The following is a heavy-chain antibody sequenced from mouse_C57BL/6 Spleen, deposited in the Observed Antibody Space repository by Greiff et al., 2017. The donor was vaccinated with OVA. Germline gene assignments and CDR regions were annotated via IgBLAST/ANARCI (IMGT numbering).Heavy chain of an antibody. V-gene: IGHV14-4*01. CDR1: GFNIKDDY. Sequence: VQLQQSGAELVRPGASVKLSCTASGFNIKDDYMHWVKQRPEQGLEWIGWIDPENGDTEYASKFQGKATITADTSSNTAYLQLSSLTSEDTAVYYCTRGSNGGMDYWGQGTSVTVSS. CDR3: TRGSNGGMDY. CDR2: IDPENGDT. J-gene: IGHJ4*01. D-gene: IGHD2-5*01.